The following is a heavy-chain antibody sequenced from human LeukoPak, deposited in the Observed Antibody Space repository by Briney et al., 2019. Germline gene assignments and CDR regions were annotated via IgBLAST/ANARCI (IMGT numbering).Heavy chain of an antibody. CDR3: ARDLGVDSSMIFFDY. CDR1: GYTLTELS. D-gene: IGHD3/OR15-3a*01. J-gene: IGHJ4*02. V-gene: IGHV1-24*01. CDR2: FDPEDGET. Sequence: ASVKVSCKVSGYTLTELSMHWVRQAPGKGLEWMGGFDPEDGETIYAQKFQGRVTMTTDISTSTAYMELRSLRSDDTAVYYCARDLGVDSSMIFFDYWGQGTVVTVSS.